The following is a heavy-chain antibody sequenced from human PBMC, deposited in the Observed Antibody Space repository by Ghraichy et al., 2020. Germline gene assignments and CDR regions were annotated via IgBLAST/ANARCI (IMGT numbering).Heavy chain of an antibody. CDR3: ARTRRITMVRGVPGRGVASASYFDY. V-gene: IGHV4-34*01. J-gene: IGHJ4*02. CDR2: INHSGST. D-gene: IGHD3-10*01. Sequence: SETLSLTCAVYGGSFSGYYWSWIRQPPGKGLEWIGEINHSGSTNYNPSLKSRVTISVDTSKNQFSLKLSSVTAADTAVYYCARTRRITMVRGVPGRGVASASYFDYWGQGTLVTVSS. CDR1: GGSFSGYY.